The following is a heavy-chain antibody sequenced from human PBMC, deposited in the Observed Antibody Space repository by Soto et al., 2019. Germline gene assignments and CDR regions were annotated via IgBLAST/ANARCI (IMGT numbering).Heavy chain of an antibody. J-gene: IGHJ4*02. CDR2: IKSKTDGGTT. V-gene: IGHV3-15*01. CDR3: TTVLNPQDTYYDFWSGYHSGNFDY. Sequence: GGSLRLSCAASGFTFSNAWMSWVRQAPGKGLEWVGRIKSKTDGGTTDYAAPVKGRFTISRDDSKNTLYLQMNSLKTEDTAVYYCTTVLNPQDTYYDFWSGYHSGNFDYWGQGTLVTVSS. CDR1: GFTFSNAW. D-gene: IGHD3-3*01.